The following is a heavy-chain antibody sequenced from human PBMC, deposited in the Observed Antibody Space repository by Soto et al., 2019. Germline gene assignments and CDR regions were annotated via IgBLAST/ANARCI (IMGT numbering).Heavy chain of an antibody. CDR3: ARAAVAGTDY. D-gene: IGHD6-19*01. J-gene: IGHJ4*02. CDR2: ISSSSSYI. Sequence: EVQLVESGGGLVKPGGSLRLSCAASGFTFSSYSMNWVRQAPGKGLEWVSSISSSSSYIYYADSVKGRFTIARDNAKNSLYLQMNSLRAEDTAVYYCARAAVAGTDYWGQGTLVTVSS. V-gene: IGHV3-21*01. CDR1: GFTFSSYS.